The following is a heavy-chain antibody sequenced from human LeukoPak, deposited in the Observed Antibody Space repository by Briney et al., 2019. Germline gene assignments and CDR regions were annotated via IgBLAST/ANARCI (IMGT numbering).Heavy chain of an antibody. V-gene: IGHV3-66*01. J-gene: IGHJ3*02. CDR1: GFTVSSNY. Sequence: GGSLRLSCAASGFTVSSNYMSWVRQAPGKGLEWVSVIYSGGSTYYADSVKGRFTISRDNSKNTLYLQMNSLRAEDTAVYYCASIAVAEDAFDIWGQGTMVTVSS. CDR3: ASIAVAEDAFDI. CDR2: IYSGGST. D-gene: IGHD6-19*01.